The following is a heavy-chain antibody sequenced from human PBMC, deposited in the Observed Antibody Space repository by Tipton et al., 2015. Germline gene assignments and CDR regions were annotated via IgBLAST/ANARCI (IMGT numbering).Heavy chain of an antibody. CDR1: GGSIKSDGYY. CDR2: IHYSGST. Sequence: TLSLTCTVPGGSIKSDGYYWSWIRQHPGKSLEWIGYIHYSGSTYYNPSLKSRVTVSVDTWENQFSLKVISVTAADTAVYYCAREAYNSNYFDFWGPGTLVTVSS. V-gene: IGHV4-31*03. CDR3: AREAYNSNYFDF. J-gene: IGHJ4*02. D-gene: IGHD5-24*01.